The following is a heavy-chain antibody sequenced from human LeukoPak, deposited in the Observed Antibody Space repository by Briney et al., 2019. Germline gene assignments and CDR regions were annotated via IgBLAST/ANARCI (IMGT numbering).Heavy chain of an antibody. V-gene: IGHV3-48*04. CDR3: AREGFRYNDPSWGYYGMDV. CDR1: GFTFSNYN. Sequence: HPGGSLRLSCASSGFTFSNYNMNWVRQAPGKGLEWISHISSRSSTKDYADSVKGRFTVSRDIAKKSLYLQMHSLRAEDTAVYYCAREGFRYNDPSWGYYGMDVWGQGTTVTVSS. D-gene: IGHD3-16*01. CDR2: ISSRSSTK. J-gene: IGHJ6*02.